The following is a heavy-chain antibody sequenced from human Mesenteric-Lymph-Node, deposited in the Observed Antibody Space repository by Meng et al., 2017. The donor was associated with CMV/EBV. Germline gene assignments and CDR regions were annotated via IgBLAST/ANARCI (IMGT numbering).Heavy chain of an antibody. J-gene: IGHJ4*02. D-gene: IGHD3-10*01. CDR2: IMQDGGGK. Sequence: GGSLRLSCAASGFTFSRYWMTWVRQAPGKGLEWVANIMQDGGGKYYVDSVKGRLTISRDNAKNSLYLQMNSLRAEDTAVYYCAREYYDGSGTYYNPFDYWGQGTLVTVSS. CDR1: GFTFSRYW. CDR3: AREYYDGSGTYYNPFDY. V-gene: IGHV3-7*01.